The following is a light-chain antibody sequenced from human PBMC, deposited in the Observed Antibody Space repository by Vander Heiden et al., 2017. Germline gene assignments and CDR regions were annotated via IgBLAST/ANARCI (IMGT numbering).Light chain of an antibody. CDR1: QSISW. V-gene: IGKV1-12*01. CDR2: GAS. CDR3: QQGENFPWA. Sequence: DIQVTQSPSSVSASVGGGVTITCQASQSISWLAWYQQNPGKAPKLLVYGASSLQSGVPSRFSGRGSGTHFTLTISSLQPEDFATYYCQQGENFPWAFGQGTKVEVK. J-gene: IGKJ1*01.